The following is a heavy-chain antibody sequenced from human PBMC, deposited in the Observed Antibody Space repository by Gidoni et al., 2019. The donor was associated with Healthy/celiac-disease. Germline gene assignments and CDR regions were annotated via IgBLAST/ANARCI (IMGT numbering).Heavy chain of an antibody. J-gene: IGHJ5*02. V-gene: IGHV3-30-3*01. CDR1: GLTFSSYA. D-gene: IGHD3-22*01. Sequence: QVQLVESGGGVVQPGRSLRLSCAASGLTFSSYAMHWVRQAPGKGLEVVAVISYDGSNKYYADSVKGRFTISRDNSKNTLYLQMNSLRAEDTAVYYCARDPSSGYLLNWFDPWGQGTLVTVSS. CDR2: ISYDGSNK. CDR3: ARDPSSGYLLNWFDP.